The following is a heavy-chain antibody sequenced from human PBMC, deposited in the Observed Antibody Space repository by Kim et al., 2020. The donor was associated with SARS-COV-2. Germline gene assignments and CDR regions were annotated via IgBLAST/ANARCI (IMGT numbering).Heavy chain of an antibody. CDR3: ARDLPYYYDSSGSYNDAFDI. CDR2: ISSTSSTI. Sequence: GGSLRLSCAASGFIFSSYSMNWVRQAPGKGLEWVSYISSTSSTIYYADSVKGRFTISRDNAKNSLYLQMNSLRDEDTAVYYCARDLPYYYDSSGSYNDAFDIWGQGTMVTVSS. V-gene: IGHV3-48*02. CDR1: GFIFSSYS. D-gene: IGHD3-22*01. J-gene: IGHJ3*02.